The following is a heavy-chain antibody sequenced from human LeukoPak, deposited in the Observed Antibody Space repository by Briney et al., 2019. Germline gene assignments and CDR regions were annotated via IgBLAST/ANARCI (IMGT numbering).Heavy chain of an antibody. J-gene: IGHJ4*02. Sequence: SETLSLTCTVSGYSISSGYYWGWIRQPPGKGLEWIGSIYHSGSTYYNPSLKSRVTISVDTSKNQFSLKLSSVTAADTAVYYCARTHDDILTLIDYWGQGTLVTVSS. V-gene: IGHV4-38-2*02. CDR1: GYSISSGYY. CDR3: ARTHDDILTLIDY. D-gene: IGHD3-9*01. CDR2: IYHSGST.